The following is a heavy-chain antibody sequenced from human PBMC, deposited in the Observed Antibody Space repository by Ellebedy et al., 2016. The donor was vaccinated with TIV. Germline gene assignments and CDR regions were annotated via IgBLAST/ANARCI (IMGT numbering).Heavy chain of an antibody. D-gene: IGHD6-19*01. CDR3: ARRGAVAGLPWLDP. V-gene: IGHV4-39*01. Sequence: GSLRLXXSVSGGSISGSDYYWGWIRQPPGKGLQWMGSIHYAGKTFYNPSFTSRVTISVDTSKNQFSLKLDSVTAADTAVYFCARRGAVAGLPWLDPWGQGNQVTVSS. CDR2: IHYAGKT. J-gene: IGHJ5*02. CDR1: GGSISGSDYY.